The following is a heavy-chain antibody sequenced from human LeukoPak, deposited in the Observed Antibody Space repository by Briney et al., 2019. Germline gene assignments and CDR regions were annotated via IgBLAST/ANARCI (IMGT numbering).Heavy chain of an antibody. J-gene: IGHJ4*02. CDR2: IYYSGST. CDR3: ARTRDAGYFDY. Sequence: SETLSLTCTVPGGSIISYYWSWIRQPPGKGLEWIGYIYYSGSTNYNPSLKSRITISVDTSKNQFSLKLSSVTAADTAVYYCARTRDAGYFDYWGQGTLVTVSS. V-gene: IGHV4-59*01. CDR1: GGSIISYY.